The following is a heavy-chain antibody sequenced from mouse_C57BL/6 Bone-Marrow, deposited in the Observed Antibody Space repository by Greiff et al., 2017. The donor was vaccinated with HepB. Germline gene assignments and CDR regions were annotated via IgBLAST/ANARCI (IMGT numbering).Heavy chain of an antibody. CDR1: GFTFTDYY. J-gene: IGHJ1*03. CDR2: IRNKANGYTT. D-gene: IGHD2-1*01. CDR3: ARSPIYYGNYDWYFDV. V-gene: IGHV7-3*01. Sequence: EVMLVESGGGLVQPGGSLSLSCAASGFTFTDYYMSWVRQPPGKALEWLGFIRNKANGYTTEYSASVKGRFTISRDNSQSIIYLQMNALRAEDSATYYCARSPIYYGNYDWYFDVWGTGTTVTVSS.